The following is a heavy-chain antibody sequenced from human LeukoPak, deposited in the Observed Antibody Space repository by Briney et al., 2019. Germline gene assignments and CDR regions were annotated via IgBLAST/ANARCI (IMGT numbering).Heavy chain of an antibody. CDR3: ATGIASYGYYYYYYMDV. D-gene: IGHD5-18*01. Sequence: ASVKVSCKVSGYTFTDYYMHWVQQAPGKGLEWMGLVDPEDGETIYAEKFQGRVTITADTSTDTAYTELSSLRSEDTAVYYCATGIASYGYYYYYYMDVWGKGTTVTVSS. V-gene: IGHV1-69-2*01. CDR1: GYTFTDYY. CDR2: VDPEDGET. J-gene: IGHJ6*03.